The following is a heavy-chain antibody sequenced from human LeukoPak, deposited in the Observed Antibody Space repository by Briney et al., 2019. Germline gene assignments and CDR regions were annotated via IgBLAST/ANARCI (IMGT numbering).Heavy chain of an antibody. CDR3: ARDKRVAVAGTYIYYYYMDV. CDR2: IYISGSGST. J-gene: IGHJ6*03. V-gene: IGHV4-4*07. CDR1: GGSISSYY. Sequence: SETLSLTCTVSGGSISSYYWSWIRQPAGKGLEWIGRIYISGSGSTNYNPSLRSRVTMSVDTSKNQFSLKLSSVTAADTAVYYCARDKRVAVAGTYIYYYYMDVWGNGTTVTISS. D-gene: IGHD6-19*01.